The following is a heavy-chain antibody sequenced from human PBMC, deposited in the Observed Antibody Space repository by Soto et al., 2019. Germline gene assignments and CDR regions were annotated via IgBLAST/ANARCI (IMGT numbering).Heavy chain of an antibody. CDR1: GFTFSNYA. D-gene: IGHD6-19*01. CDR2: IWFDGSYK. Sequence: GGSLRLSCAASGFTFSNYAMHWVRQAPGKGLEWVSVIWFDGSYKYYAESVKGRFSISRDNSKNTLFLQMNSLRADDTAVYYCATSGGSSGWYWSDSWGQGTLVTVSS. CDR3: ATSGGSSGWYWSDS. J-gene: IGHJ5*01. V-gene: IGHV3-33*01.